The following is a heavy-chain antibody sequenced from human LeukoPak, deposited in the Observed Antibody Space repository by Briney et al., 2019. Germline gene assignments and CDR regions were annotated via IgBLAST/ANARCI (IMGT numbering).Heavy chain of an antibody. CDR2: ISGSGDST. D-gene: IGHD3-3*01. V-gene: IGHV3-23*01. CDR3: AKVSLLFLEWLFNTPFDY. CDR1: GFTFSNYA. Sequence: PGGSLRLSCAASGFTFSNYAMNWVRQAPGRGLEWVPAISGSGDSTYYADSVKGRFTISRDNSKNTPYLQMNSLRAEDTAVYYCAKVSLLFLEWLFNTPFDYWGQGTLVTVSS. J-gene: IGHJ4*02.